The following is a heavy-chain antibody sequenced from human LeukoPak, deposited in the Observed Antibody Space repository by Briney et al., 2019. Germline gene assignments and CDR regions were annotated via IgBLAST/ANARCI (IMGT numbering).Heavy chain of an antibody. CDR3: ARDFSGSWGVSY. J-gene: IGHJ4*02. Sequence: GGSLRLSCAASGFTFSSDGMHWVRQAPGKGLEWVALIWYDGSNKYYADSVKGRFTSSRDNSKNTLYLQMNSLRAEDTAVYYCARDFSGSWGVSYWGQGTLVTVSS. D-gene: IGHD1-26*01. V-gene: IGHV3-33*01. CDR1: GFTFSSDG. CDR2: IWYDGSNK.